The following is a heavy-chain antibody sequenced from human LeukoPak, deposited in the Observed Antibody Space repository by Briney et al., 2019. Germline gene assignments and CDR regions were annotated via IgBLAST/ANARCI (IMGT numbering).Heavy chain of an antibody. CDR1: GYTFTSYA. J-gene: IGHJ4*02. CDR3: ARGHYYDSSGYDYRAFSY. Sequence: PSVKLSCKASGYTFTSYAMHWVSQAPGQRLEWLGWINAGNGNTKYSQEFQGRGTITRDTSASTAYMELSSLRSEDMAVYYCARGHYYDSSGYDYRAFSYWGQGTLVTVSS. CDR2: INAGNGNT. V-gene: IGHV1-3*03. D-gene: IGHD3-22*01.